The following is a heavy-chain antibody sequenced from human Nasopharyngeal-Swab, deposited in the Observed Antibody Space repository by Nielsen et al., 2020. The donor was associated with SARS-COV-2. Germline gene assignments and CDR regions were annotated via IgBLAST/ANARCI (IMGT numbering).Heavy chain of an antibody. Sequence: SETLSLTCAVSGGSVSSNVWWTLVRQSPGKGLEWIGEVSHSGSTNYNPSLKSRVTLSRDKSKRQFSLRLTSVSAADTAVYFCARGHLVVVPSPILGLGPFFYSFYLDVWGKGTTVIVSS. J-gene: IGHJ6*03. CDR2: VSHSGST. D-gene: IGHD2-2*02. V-gene: IGHV4-4*02. CDR3: ARGHLVVVPSPILGLGPFFYSFYLDV. CDR1: GGSVSSNVW.